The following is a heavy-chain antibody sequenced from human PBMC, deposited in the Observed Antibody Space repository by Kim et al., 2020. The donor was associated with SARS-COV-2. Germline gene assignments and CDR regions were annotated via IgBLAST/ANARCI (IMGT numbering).Heavy chain of an antibody. Sequence: SETLSLTCTVSGVSVGSSYYYWGWFRQPQGKGLEWIASVYYSGITYIQPSLKSRFTISLHRSKNQMPLQLSSVTAADTAGYYCARGRDIIGARYFDYWGQGTLVTVAS. CDR1: GVSVGSSYYY. D-gene: IGHD6-6*01. CDR2: VYYSGIT. CDR3: ARGRDIIGARYFDY. J-gene: IGHJ4*02. V-gene: IGHV4-39*06.